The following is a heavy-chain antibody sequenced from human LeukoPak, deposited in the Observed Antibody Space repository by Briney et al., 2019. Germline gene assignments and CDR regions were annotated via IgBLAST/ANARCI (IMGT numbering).Heavy chain of an antibody. Sequence: GGSLRLSCAASEFTFSSYAMSWVRQAPGKGLEWVSAISGSGGSTYYADSVKGRFTISRDNSKNTLYLQMSSLRAEDTAVYYCAKDESSGGTIDYWGQGTLVTVSS. D-gene: IGHD3-22*01. CDR1: EFTFSSYA. V-gene: IGHV3-23*01. J-gene: IGHJ4*02. CDR2: ISGSGGST. CDR3: AKDESSGGTIDY.